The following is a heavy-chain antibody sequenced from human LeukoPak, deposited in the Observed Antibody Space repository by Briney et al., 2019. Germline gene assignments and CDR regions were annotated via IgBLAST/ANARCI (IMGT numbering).Heavy chain of an antibody. CDR2: IRFDGNEN. CDR3: ANTIAVAGFYYYYGMDV. V-gene: IGHV3-30*02. D-gene: IGHD6-19*01. CDR1: GFAFSSYG. Sequence: GGSLRLSCAASGFAFSSYGMHWVRQAPGKGLEWVAFIRFDGNENYYADSVKGRFTISRDNSKNTLYLQMNSLRADDTAIYYCANTIAVAGFYYYYGMDVWGQGTTVTVSS. J-gene: IGHJ6*02.